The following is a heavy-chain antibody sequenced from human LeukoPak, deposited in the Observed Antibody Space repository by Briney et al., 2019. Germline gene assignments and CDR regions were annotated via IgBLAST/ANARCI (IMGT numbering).Heavy chain of an antibody. CDR1: GASISSYY. CDR3: ARLPFESGAFDI. J-gene: IGHJ3*02. Sequence: SETLSLTCSVSGASISSYYWTWIRQPAGKGLEWIGRIYASGNTDYNPSLKSRVTMSVDTSKNQFSLKLSSVTAADTAVYYCARLPFESGAFDIWGQGTMVTVSS. D-gene: IGHD3-9*01. CDR2: IYASGNT. V-gene: IGHV4-4*07.